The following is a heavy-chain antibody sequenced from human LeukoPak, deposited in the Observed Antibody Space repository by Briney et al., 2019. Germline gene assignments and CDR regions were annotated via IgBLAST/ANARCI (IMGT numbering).Heavy chain of an antibody. CDR3: ARDAYYYGSGSYYPWFDP. CDR2: IKPNSGDT. D-gene: IGHD3-10*01. V-gene: IGHV1-2*02. Sequence: ASVKVSCKASGFTLTGYYMHWVRQDPRQGLQWMGWIKPNSGDTDYAQKFQGRVTMTRNTSISTAYMELSSLRSEDTAVYYCARDAYYYGSGSYYPWFDPWGQGTLVTVSS. CDR1: GFTLTGYY. J-gene: IGHJ5*02.